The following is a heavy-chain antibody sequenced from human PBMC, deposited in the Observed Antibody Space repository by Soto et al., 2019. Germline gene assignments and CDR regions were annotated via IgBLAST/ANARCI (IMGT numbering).Heavy chain of an antibody. CDR1: SDSISNYY. D-gene: IGHD3-3*01. CDR3: AREYRFLEWLSPDYYYYGMDV. CDR2: MHYNGYT. Sequence: PSETLSLSCTVSSDSISNYYCSWFRQPPGKGLEWIGYMHYNGYTSYNPSLRSRVTISVDTSKNQFSLKLTSVTVADTALYYCAREYRFLEWLSPDYYYYGMDVWGQGTTVTVSS. J-gene: IGHJ6*02. V-gene: IGHV4-59*12.